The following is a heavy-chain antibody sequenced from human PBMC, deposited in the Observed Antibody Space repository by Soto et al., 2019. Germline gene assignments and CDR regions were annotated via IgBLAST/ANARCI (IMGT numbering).Heavy chain of an antibody. V-gene: IGHV3-21*01. CDR2: ISSSSSYI. J-gene: IGHJ4*02. CDR1: GFTFSSYS. Sequence: GGSLRLSCAASGFTFSSYSMNWVRQAPGKGLEWVSSISSSSSYIYYADSVKGPFTISRDNAKNSLYLQMNSLRAEDTAVYYCGADILTGRSGSHFDYWGQGTLVTVSS. CDR3: GADILTGRSGSHFDY. D-gene: IGHD3-9*01.